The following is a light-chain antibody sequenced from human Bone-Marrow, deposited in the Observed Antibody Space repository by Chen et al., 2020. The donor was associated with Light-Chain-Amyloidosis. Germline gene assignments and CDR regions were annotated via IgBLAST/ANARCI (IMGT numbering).Light chain of an antibody. CDR1: SSDVGGDNH. CDR3: SSYTITNTLV. J-gene: IGLJ1*01. Sequence: QSALTQPASVSGSPGQSITISCTGTSSDVGGDNHVSWYQQHPDKAPKLMIYEVTNRPSWVPARFSGSKSDNTASLTISWIQTDDSADYFCSSYTITNTLVFGSGTRVTVL. V-gene: IGLV2-14*01. CDR2: EVT.